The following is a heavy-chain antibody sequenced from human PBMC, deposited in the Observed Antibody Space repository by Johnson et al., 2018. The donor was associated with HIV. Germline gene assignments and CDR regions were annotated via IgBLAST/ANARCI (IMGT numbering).Heavy chain of an antibody. J-gene: IGHJ3*02. D-gene: IGHD2-15*01. CDR1: GFTFSSYA. V-gene: IGHV3-30-3*01. Sequence: QVQLVESGGGVVQPGRSLRLSCAASGFTFSSYAMHWVRQAPGKGLEWVAVISYDGSNKYYADSVKGRFTTSRDNTNNSLYLQMNSLKAEDTAVYYCARSKDCSVGTCPDGLDIWGQGTMVIVSS. CDR2: ISYDGSNK. CDR3: ARSKDCSVGTCPDGLDI.